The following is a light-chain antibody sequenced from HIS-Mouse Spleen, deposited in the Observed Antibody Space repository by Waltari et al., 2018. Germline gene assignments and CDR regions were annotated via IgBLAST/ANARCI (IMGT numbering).Light chain of an antibody. J-gene: IGLJ3*02. Sequence: QSALTQPASVPGSPGQSITISCTGTSSDVGSYNLVSWYQQHPAKAPKLMIYEGSKRPSGVSNRFSGSKSGNTASLTISGLQAEDEADYYCCSYAGSSTYWVFGGGTKLTVL. V-gene: IGLV2-23*01. CDR2: EGS. CDR3: CSYAGSSTYWV. CDR1: SSDVGSYNL.